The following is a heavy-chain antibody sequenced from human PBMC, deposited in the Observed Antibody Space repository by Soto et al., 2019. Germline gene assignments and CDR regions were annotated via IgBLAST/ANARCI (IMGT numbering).Heavy chain of an antibody. CDR2: IYWDDDK. V-gene: IGHV2-5*02. CDR3: AHGLTYSRDWFRNWFDP. Sequence: QITLKESGPTLVKPTQTLTLTCTVSGFSLSTSGVAVGRIRQPPGKALEWLALIYWDDDKRYSPSLTTRLTITKHTSKHQAVLTIADMDPVDTATSYCAHGLTYSRDWFRNWFDPWGQGTLVIVSS. D-gene: IGHD3-9*01. CDR1: GFSLSTSGVA. J-gene: IGHJ5*02.